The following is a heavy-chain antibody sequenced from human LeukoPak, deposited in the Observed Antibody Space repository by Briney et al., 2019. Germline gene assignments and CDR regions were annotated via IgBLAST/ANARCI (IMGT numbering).Heavy chain of an antibody. V-gene: IGHV3-23*01. CDR1: GFTFSSYA. J-gene: IGHJ4*02. D-gene: IGHD3-10*01. CDR2: ISGSGGST. Sequence: PGRSLRLSCAASGFTFSSYAMGWARQAPGKGLEWVSAISGSGGSTYYADSVKGRLTISRDNSKNTLFLHMNSLRAEDTAVYSCAKGYYGSGSYGWFDYWGQGTLVTVSS. CDR3: AKGYYGSGSYGWFDY.